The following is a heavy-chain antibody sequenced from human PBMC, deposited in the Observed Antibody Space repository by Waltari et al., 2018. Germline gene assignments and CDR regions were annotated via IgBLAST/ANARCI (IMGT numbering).Heavy chain of an antibody. V-gene: IGHV1-69*08. J-gene: IGHJ5*02. CDR2: IIPIFGTA. CDR1: GGTFSSYA. D-gene: IGHD6-19*01. CDR3: ARDLTNIAVAWLRGWFDP. Sequence: QVQLVQSGAEVKKPGSSVKVSCKASGGTFSSYAISWVRQDPGTGLEWMGRIIPIFGTANYAQKFQGRVTITADKSTSTAYMELSSLRSEDTAVYYCARDLTNIAVAWLRGWFDPWGQGTLVTVSS.